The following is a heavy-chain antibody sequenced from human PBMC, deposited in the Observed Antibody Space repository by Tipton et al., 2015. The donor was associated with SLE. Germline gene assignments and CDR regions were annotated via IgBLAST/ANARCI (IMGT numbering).Heavy chain of an antibody. CDR3: ASLSAPSDY. CDR2: IDSQGSMN. J-gene: IGHJ4*02. V-gene: IGHV3-74*03. Sequence: SLRPSCAASGFPFTNLWMHWVRQVPGKGLEWVAEIDSQGSMNAYADSVKDRFSIYRDNAKKTLFLEMNSPRVEDTAVYYCASLSAPSDYWGQGTLVTVSS. CDR1: GFPFTNLW.